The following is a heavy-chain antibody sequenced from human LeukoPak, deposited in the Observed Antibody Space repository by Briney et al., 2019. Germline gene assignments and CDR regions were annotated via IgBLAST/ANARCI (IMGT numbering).Heavy chain of an antibody. CDR1: GYTFTGYY. J-gene: IGHJ4*02. CDR3: ARVSILWFGESFDY. V-gene: IGHV1-2*06. CDR2: INPNSGGT. Sequence: GGSLRLSCAASGYTFTGYYMHWVRQAPGQGLEWMGRINPNSGGTNYAQKFQGRVTMTRDTSISTAYMELSRLRSDDTAVYYCARVSILWFGESFDYWGQGTLVTVSS. D-gene: IGHD3-10*01.